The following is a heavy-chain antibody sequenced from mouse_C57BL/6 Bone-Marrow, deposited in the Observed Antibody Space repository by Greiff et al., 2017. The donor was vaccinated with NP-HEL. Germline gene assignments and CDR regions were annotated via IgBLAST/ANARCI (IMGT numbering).Heavy chain of an antibody. CDR3: APNYDCSSYSFAY. CDR2: INPSSGYT. CDR1: GYTFTSYW. V-gene: IGHV1-7*01. Sequence: VQLQQSGAELAKPGASVKLSCKASGYTFTSYWMHWVKQRPGQGLEWIGYINPSSGYTKYNQKFKDKATLTADKSSSTASMELRSLTSEDSAVYYCAPNYDCSSYSFAYWGQGTLVTVSA. J-gene: IGHJ3*01. D-gene: IGHD1-1*01.